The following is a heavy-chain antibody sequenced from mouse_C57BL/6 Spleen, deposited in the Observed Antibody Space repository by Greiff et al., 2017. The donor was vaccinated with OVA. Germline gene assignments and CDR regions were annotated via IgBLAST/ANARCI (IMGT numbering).Heavy chain of an antibody. V-gene: IGHV1-53*01. CDR2: INPSNGGT. J-gene: IGHJ2*01. CDR3: ARSRAITTVVSDY. D-gene: IGHD1-1*01. CDR1: GYTFTSYW. Sequence: VQLQQPGTELVKPGASVKLSCKASGYTFTSYWMHWVKQRPGQGLEWIGNINPSNGGTNYNEKFKSKATLTVDKSSSTAYMQLSSLTSEDSAVYYCARSRAITTVVSDYWGQGTTLTVSS.